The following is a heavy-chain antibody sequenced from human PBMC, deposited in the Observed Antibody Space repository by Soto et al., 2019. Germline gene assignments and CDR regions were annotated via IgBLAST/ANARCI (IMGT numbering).Heavy chain of an antibody. Sequence: SDTLSLTCAVYGGSFSGYYWSWIRQPPGKGLEWIGEINHSGSTNYNPSLKSRVTISVDTSKNQFSLKLSSVTAADTAVYYCARGLFYDFWSGYLNWFDPWGQGTLVTVS. V-gene: IGHV4-34*01. CDR2: INHSGST. CDR1: GGSFSGYY. J-gene: IGHJ5*02. CDR3: ARGLFYDFWSGYLNWFDP. D-gene: IGHD3-3*01.